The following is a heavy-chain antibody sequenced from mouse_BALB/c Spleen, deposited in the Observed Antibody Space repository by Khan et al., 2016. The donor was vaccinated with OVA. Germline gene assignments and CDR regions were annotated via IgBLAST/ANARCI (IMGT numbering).Heavy chain of an antibody. D-gene: IGHD4-1*01. Sequence: EVQLVESGGDLVKPGGSLKLSCAASGFTFSAYSMSWVRPTPDKRLEWVATISSGADYTYYPDGVKGRFTISRDNAKNTLYLQMSSLKSEDTAMYYCASHLTGSFAYWGQGTLVTVSA. CDR1: GFTFSAYS. CDR2: ISSGADYT. V-gene: IGHV5-6*01. CDR3: ASHLTGSFAY. J-gene: IGHJ3*01.